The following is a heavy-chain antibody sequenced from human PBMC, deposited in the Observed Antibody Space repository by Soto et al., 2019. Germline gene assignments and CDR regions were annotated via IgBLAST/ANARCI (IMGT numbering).Heavy chain of an antibody. CDR3: ARDKVYMVRGDNWFDP. J-gene: IGHJ5*02. V-gene: IGHV1-69*13. CDR1: GGTFSSYA. D-gene: IGHD3-10*01. Sequence: SVKVSCKASGGTFSSYAISWVRQAPGQGLEWMGGIIPIFGTANYAQKFQGRVTITADESTSTAYMELSSLRSEDTAVYYCARDKVYMVRGDNWFDPWGQGTLVTVYS. CDR2: IIPIFGTA.